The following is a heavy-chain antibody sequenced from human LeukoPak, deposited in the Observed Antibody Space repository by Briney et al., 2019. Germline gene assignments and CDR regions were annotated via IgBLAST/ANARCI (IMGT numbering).Heavy chain of an antibody. D-gene: IGHD3-22*01. J-gene: IGHJ4*02. CDR3: TTGRTGVGYYPFDY. CDR2: ISGSGGST. CDR1: GFTFSSYA. V-gene: IGHV3-23*01. Sequence: GGSLRLSCAASGFTFSSYAMSRVRQAPGKGLEWVSAISGSGGSTYYADSVKGRFTISRDNSKNTLYLQMNSLRAEDTAVYYCTTGRTGVGYYPFDYWGQGTLVTVSS.